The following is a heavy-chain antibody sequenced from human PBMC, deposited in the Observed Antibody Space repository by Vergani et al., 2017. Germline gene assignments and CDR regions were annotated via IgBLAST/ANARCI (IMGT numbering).Heavy chain of an antibody. J-gene: IGHJ6*02. CDR1: GGSISSYY. V-gene: IGHV4-59*01. D-gene: IGHD2-2*01. Sequence: QVQLQESGPGLVKPSETLSLTCTVSGGSISSYYWSWIRQPPGKGLEWIGYIYYSGSTNYNPSLKSRVTISVDTSKNQFSLKLSSVTAADTAVYYCARVRCSSTSCYLYGMDVWGQGTTVTVSS. CDR3: ARVRCSSTSCYLYGMDV. CDR2: IYYSGST.